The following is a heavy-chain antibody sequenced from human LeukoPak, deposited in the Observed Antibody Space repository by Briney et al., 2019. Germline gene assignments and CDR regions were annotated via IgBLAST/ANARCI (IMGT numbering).Heavy chain of an antibody. Sequence: GRSLRLSCAASGFTFSSYAMHWVRQAPGKGLEWVAVISYDGSNKYYADSVKGRFTISRDNSKNTLYLQMNSLRAEDTAVYYCAKDLLYSGVDTAVPKLYLHTFDYWGQGTLVTVSS. CDR1: GFTFSSYA. D-gene: IGHD5-18*01. CDR2: ISYDGSNK. CDR3: AKDLLYSGVDTAVPKLYLHTFDY. V-gene: IGHV3-30-3*01. J-gene: IGHJ4*02.